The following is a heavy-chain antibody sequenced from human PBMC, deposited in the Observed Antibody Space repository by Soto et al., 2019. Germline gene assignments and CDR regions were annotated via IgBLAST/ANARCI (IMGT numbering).Heavy chain of an antibody. Sequence: GGSLRLSCAASGFTVSSNYMSWVRQAPGKGLEWVSVIYSCGSTYYADSVKGRFTISRDNSKNTLCLQMNSLRAEDTAVYYCARGACFRAYCGGDCHGPFDYWGQGTLVTVSS. J-gene: IGHJ4*02. CDR3: ARGACFRAYCGGDCHGPFDY. CDR2: IYSCGST. CDR1: GFTVSSNY. D-gene: IGHD2-21*02. V-gene: IGHV3-66*03.